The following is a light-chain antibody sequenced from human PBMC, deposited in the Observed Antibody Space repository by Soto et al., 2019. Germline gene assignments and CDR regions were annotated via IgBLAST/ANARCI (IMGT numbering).Light chain of an antibody. V-gene: IGLV4-69*01. CDR3: QTWGTGFWV. J-gene: IGLJ3*02. CDR2: LNSDGSH. Sequence: QLVLTQSPSASASLGASVKLTCTLSSGHSSYAIAWHQQQPEKGHRYLMKLNSDGSHSKGDGIPDRFSGSSSGAERYLTISSLQSEDEADYYCQTWGTGFWVFGGGTKVTVL. CDR1: SGHSSYA.